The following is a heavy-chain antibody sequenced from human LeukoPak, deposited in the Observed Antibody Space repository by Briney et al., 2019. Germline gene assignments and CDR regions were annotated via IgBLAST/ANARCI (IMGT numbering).Heavy chain of an antibody. CDR2: TYYRSRWYN. J-gene: IGHJ4*02. V-gene: IGHV6-1*01. Sequence: SQTLSLTCAISGDSVSSNSAAWNWIRQSPSRGLEWLGRTYYRSRWYNDYAVSVKSRITINPDTSKNQFSLKLSSVTAADTAVYYCARKIWSGPLSYFDYWGQGTLVTVSS. D-gene: IGHD3-3*01. CDR1: GDSVSSNSAA. CDR3: ARKIWSGPLSYFDY.